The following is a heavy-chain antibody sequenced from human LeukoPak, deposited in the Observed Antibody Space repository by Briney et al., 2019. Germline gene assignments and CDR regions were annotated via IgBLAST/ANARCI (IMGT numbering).Heavy chain of an antibody. Sequence: GASVKVSCKASGYTFTSYDINWVRQATGQGLEWMGWMNPNSGNTGYAQKFQGRVTITRNTSISTAYMELSSLRSEDTAVYYCARRGRNGFLVVPAATYYYYYMDVWGKGTTVTVSS. V-gene: IGHV1-8*03. J-gene: IGHJ6*03. CDR1: GYTFTSYD. D-gene: IGHD2-2*01. CDR3: ARRGRNGFLVVPAATYYYYYMDV. CDR2: MNPNSGNT.